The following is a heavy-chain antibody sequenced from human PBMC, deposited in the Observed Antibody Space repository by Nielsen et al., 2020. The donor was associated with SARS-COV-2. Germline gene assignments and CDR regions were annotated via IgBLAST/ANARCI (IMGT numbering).Heavy chain of an antibody. J-gene: IGHJ2*01. D-gene: IGHD5-12*01. Sequence: SETLSLTCTVSGGSISSGDYYWSWIRQPPGKGLEWIGYIYYSGSTSYNPSLKSRVTISVDTSKNQFSLKLSSVTAADTAVYYCARLGYPGWYFDLWGRGTLVTVSS. V-gene: IGHV4-30-4*01. CDR2: IYYSGST. CDR1: GGSISSGDYY. CDR3: ARLGYPGWYFDL.